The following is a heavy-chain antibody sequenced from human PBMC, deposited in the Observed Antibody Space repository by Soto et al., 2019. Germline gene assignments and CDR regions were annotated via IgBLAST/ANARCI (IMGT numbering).Heavy chain of an antibody. D-gene: IGHD1-1*01. V-gene: IGHV3-30*18. CDR3: AKTLHYGTLDY. CDR2: ISYDGSNK. Sequence: GGSLRLSCAASGFTFSSYGMHWVRQAPGKGLEWVAVISYDGSNKYYADSVKGRFTISRDNSKNTLYLQMNSLRAEDTAVYYCAKTLHYGTLDYWGQGTLVTVSS. J-gene: IGHJ4*02. CDR1: GFTFSSYG.